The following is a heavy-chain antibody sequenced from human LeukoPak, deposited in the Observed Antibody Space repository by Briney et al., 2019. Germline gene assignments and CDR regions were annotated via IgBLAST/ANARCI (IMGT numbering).Heavy chain of an antibody. J-gene: IGHJ3*02. V-gene: IGHV4-59*01. Sequence: LETLSLTCTVSGGSISSYYWSWIRQPPGKGPEWIAYVYYTGSTNYNPSLMSRVTISVDTSKIQFSLKLSSVTAADTAVYYCARRVARTGIYAFDIWGQGAMVTVSS. CDR2: VYYTGST. CDR3: ARRVARTGIYAFDI. CDR1: GGSISSYY. D-gene: IGHD1-1*01.